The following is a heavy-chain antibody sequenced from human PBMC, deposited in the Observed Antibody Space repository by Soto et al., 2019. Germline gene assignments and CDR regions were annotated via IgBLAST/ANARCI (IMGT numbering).Heavy chain of an antibody. D-gene: IGHD3-10*01. CDR2: IYPGDSDT. CDR1: GYSFTSYW. J-gene: IGHJ6*02. CDR3: ARRALTMARGVTLEGYGMDV. V-gene: IGHV5-51*01. Sequence: GESLKISCKGSGYSFTSYWIGWVRQMPGKGLEWMGIIYPGDSDTRYSPSFQGQVTISADKSISTAYLQWSSLKASDTAMYYCARRALTMARGVTLEGYGMDVWGQGTTVTVSS.